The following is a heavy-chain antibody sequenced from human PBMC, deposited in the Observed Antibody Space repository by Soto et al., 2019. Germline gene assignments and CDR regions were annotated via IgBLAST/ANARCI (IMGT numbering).Heavy chain of an antibody. J-gene: IGHJ4*02. Sequence: QITLKESGPTLVKPTQTLTLTCTFSGFSLSTSGVGVGWIRQPPGKALEWLALIYWDNDKRYSSSLNSRLTITKDTSKNQVVLTMTNMDPVDTATYYCAHSRPPRLLDYWGQGTLVTVSS. D-gene: IGHD6-6*01. CDR3: AHSRPPRLLDY. CDR2: IYWDNDK. V-gene: IGHV2-5*02. CDR1: GFSLSTSGVG.